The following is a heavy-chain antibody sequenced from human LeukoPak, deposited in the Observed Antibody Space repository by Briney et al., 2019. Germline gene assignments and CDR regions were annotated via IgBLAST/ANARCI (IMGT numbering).Heavy chain of an antibody. Sequence: GGSLRLSCAASGFTFSSYWMHWVRQGPGKGQEWVSRIKSDGSSTRYADSVKGRFTVSRDNGKNTLYLQMNSLRAEDTAVYFCASGPTGFAWGQGTLVTVSS. J-gene: IGHJ5*02. CDR3: ASGPTGFA. D-gene: IGHD1-14*01. CDR2: IKSDGSST. CDR1: GFTFSSYW. V-gene: IGHV3-74*01.